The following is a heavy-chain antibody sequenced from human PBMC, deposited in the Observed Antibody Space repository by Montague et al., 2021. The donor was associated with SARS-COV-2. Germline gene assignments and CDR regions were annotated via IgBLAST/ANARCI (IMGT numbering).Heavy chain of an antibody. V-gene: IGHV4-4*07. D-gene: IGHD5-12*01. Sequence: SETLSLTCTVSGSISGYYWTWILQSAGKGLEWIGRISSSGGIDYXTSLKSRVTMSLDTSKIQLSLKLSSVTAADTAVYYCARQYIGYNRRFDYWGQGALVTVSP. J-gene: IGHJ4*02. CDR2: ISSSGGI. CDR1: GSISGYY. CDR3: ARQYIGYNRRFDY.